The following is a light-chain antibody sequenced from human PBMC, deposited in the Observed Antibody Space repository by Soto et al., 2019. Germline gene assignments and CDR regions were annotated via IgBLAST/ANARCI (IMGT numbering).Light chain of an antibody. CDR2: GAS. CDR1: QSISSGY. V-gene: IGKV3-20*01. J-gene: IGKJ4*01. Sequence: ETVLTQSPGTLSLSPGERATLSCRASQSISSGYLAWYQQRPGQAPRLLISGASNRATGIPDRFSGSGSGTDFTLTIIRLEPEDFAVYYCQQYGGSPLVTFRGGTKVEIK. CDR3: QQYGGSPLVT.